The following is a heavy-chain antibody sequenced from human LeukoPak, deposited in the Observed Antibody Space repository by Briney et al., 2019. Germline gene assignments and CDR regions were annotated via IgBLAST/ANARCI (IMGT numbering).Heavy chain of an antibody. J-gene: IGHJ3*02. D-gene: IGHD6-13*01. Sequence: GGSLRLSCSASGFTFSRNAMNWVRQAPGKGLEYVSGISTNGGSTFYADSMKGRINISRDNSKIKLYLQMSSLRVEDTAVNYCVKAAGGSGVAFDIWGQGTMVTVSS. V-gene: IGHV3-64*03. CDR3: VKAAGGSGVAFDI. CDR2: ISTNGGST. CDR1: GFTFSRNA.